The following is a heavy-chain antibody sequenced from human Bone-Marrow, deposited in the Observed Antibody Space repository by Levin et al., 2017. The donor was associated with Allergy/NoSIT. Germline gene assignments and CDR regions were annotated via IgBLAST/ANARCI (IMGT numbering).Heavy chain of an antibody. Sequence: GGSLRLSCAASGFTFSNYWMHWVRQAPGKGLVWVSRIDSGGTSTTYADSVKGRFTISRDNAKNTLYLQINSLRAEDTAVYYCARMDYYYDSSYYYDELDYWGQGTLVTVSS. D-gene: IGHD3-22*01. CDR1: GFTFSNYW. CDR2: IDSGGTST. V-gene: IGHV3-74*01. CDR3: ARMDYYYDSSYYYDELDY. J-gene: IGHJ4*02.